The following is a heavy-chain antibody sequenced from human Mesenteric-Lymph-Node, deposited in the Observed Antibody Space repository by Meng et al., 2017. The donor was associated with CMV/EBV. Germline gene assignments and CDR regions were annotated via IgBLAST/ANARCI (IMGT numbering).Heavy chain of an antibody. CDR2: IYYSGST. CDR1: GGSISSSSYY. CDR3: ARARFEMNWLDT. V-gene: IGHV4-39*07. J-gene: IGHJ5*02. D-gene: IGHD3-3*01. Sequence: SETLSLTCTVSGGSISSSSYYWGWIRQPPGKGLEWIGSIYYSGSTYYNPSLKSRVTISVDASKNQFSLNLGSVTAADTAVYYCARARFEMNWLDTWGQGTLVTVSS.